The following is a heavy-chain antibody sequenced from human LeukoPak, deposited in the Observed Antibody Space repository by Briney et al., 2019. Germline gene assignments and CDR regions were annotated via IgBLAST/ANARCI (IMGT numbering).Heavy chain of an antibody. CDR2: INHSGST. V-gene: IGHV4-34*01. D-gene: IGHD3-10*01. CDR1: GGSFSGYY. CDR3: ARGSPAMVRGAYYFDY. Sequence: SETLSLTCAVYGGSFSGYYWSWIRQPPGKGLEWIGEINHSGSTNYNPSLKSRLTISVDTSKNQFSLKLSSVTAADTAVYYCARGSPAMVRGAYYFDYWGQGTLVTVSS. J-gene: IGHJ4*02.